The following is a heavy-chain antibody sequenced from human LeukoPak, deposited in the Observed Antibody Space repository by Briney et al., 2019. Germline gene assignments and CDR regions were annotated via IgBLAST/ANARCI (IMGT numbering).Heavy chain of an antibody. J-gene: IGHJ3*02. CDR2: IYHSGST. Sequence: SETLSLTCTVSGGSISSGGYYWSWIRQPPGKGLGWIGYIYHSGSTYYNPSLKSRVTISVDRSKNQFSLKLSSVTAADTAVYYCARGITIFGVGTRQDAFDIWGQGTMVTVSS. V-gene: IGHV4-30-2*01. CDR3: ARGITIFGVGTRQDAFDI. D-gene: IGHD3-3*01. CDR1: GGSISSGGYY.